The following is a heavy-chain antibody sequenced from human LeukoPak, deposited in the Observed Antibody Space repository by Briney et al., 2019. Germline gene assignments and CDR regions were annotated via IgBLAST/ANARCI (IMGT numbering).Heavy chain of an antibody. CDR3: AREGSWYYGSGSYPDY. J-gene: IGHJ4*02. D-gene: IGHD3-10*01. Sequence: GALRLSCAASGFTFSSYSMNWVRQAPGKVLERVSYISSSSSTIYYADSVKGRFTISRDNAKNSLYLQMNGLRAEDTAVYYCAREGSWYYGSGSYPDYWGQGTLVTVSS. CDR1: GFTFSSYS. CDR2: ISSSSSTI. V-gene: IGHV3-48*04.